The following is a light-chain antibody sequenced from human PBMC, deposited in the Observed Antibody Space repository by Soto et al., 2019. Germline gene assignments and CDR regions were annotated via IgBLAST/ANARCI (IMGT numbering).Light chain of an antibody. CDR1: SSDVGGYNF. CDR2: DVT. Sequence: QSALTQPASVSGSPGQSITISCTGTSSDVGGYNFVSWYQQHPGKAPKIMIYDVTNRPSGVSNRFSGSKSGITASLTISGLQAEDEADYYCSSYTSSSTLVFGTGTKLTVL. CDR3: SSYTSSSTLV. V-gene: IGLV2-14*01. J-gene: IGLJ1*01.